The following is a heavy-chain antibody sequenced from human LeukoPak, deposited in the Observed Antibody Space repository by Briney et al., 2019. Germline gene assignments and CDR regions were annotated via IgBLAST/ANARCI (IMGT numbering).Heavy chain of an antibody. CDR2: VFYSGGT. V-gene: IGHV4-59*08. CDR3: ARHMSVTYDAFDL. Sequence: SETLSLTCTISGVSTTGYFWSWIRQPPGKGLEWIGYVFYSGGTLYNPSLESRVTISVDTSKTHFSLALTSVTAADTAVYYCARHMSVTYDAFDLWGRGTMVTVSS. D-gene: IGHD2-21*02. CDR1: GVSTTGYF. J-gene: IGHJ3*01.